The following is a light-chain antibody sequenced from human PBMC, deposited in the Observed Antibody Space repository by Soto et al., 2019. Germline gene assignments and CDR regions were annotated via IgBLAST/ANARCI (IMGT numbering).Light chain of an antibody. J-gene: IGKJ5*01. CDR3: QQYTNWPPNT. V-gene: IGKV3-15*01. CDR2: GAS. Sequence: IVMSQSPATLSMSPGERATLSCRASQSLNRDLAWYQQKPGQAPSLLIYGASTRATGVPARFSGRGSGTEFTLTISSLQSEDFAVYYCQQYTNWPPNTFGQGTRLEI. CDR1: QSLNRD.